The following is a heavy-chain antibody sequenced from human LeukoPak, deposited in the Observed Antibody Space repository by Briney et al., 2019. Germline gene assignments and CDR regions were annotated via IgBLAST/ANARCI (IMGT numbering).Heavy chain of an antibody. CDR2: INPNSGGT. CDR1: GYTFTDYY. J-gene: IGHJ4*02. V-gene: IGHV1-2*02. D-gene: IGHD6-6*01. CDR3: ARSSSSFQPYFDY. Sequence: GASVTVSCKASGYTFTDYYMHWVRQAPGQGLEGMGWINPNSGGTNYAQKFQGRVTMTRDSSISTAYMELSSLRSDDTAVYYCARSSSSFQPYFDYWGQGTLVTVSS.